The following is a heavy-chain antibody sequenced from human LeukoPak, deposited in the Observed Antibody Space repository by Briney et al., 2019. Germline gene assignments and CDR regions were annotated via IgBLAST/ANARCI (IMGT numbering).Heavy chain of an antibody. CDR2: IYYSGGT. V-gene: IGHV4-39*01. Sequence: SETLSLTCTVSVGSISISSYYWGWIRQPPGKGLEWNGRIYYSGGTYYNPSLKSRVTISVDTSKNQFSLKLSSVTAADTAVYYCARRRTIAVAAVNYYYYMDVWGKGTTVTVSS. CDR1: VGSISISSYY. J-gene: IGHJ6*03. D-gene: IGHD6-19*01. CDR3: ARRRTIAVAAVNYYYYMDV.